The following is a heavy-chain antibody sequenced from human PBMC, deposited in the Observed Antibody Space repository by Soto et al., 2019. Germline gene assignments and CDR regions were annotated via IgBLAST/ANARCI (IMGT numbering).Heavy chain of an antibody. CDR3: ARAGDDCSAANCYVIDY. CDR1: GYTFTTYA. J-gene: IGHJ4*02. D-gene: IGHD2-2*01. Sequence: AASVKVSCKASGYTFTTYAMHWVRQAPGQRLEWMAWINTGKGNTKYSQKFQGRVTVTRDTSASTAYMELSSLRSEDTAMYYCARAGDDCSAANCYVIDYWGQGTLVTVSS. V-gene: IGHV1-3*04. CDR2: INTGKGNT.